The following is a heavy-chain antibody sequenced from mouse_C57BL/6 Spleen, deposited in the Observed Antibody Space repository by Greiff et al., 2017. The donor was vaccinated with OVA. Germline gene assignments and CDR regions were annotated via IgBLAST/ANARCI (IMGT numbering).Heavy chain of an antibody. V-gene: IGHV1-55*01. CDR2: IYPGSGST. CDR3: AREGDGSLWYFDV. J-gene: IGHJ1*03. CDR1: GYTFTSYW. D-gene: IGHD1-1*01. Sequence: QVQLQQPGAELVKPGASVKMSCKASGYTFTSYWITWVKQRPGQGLEWIGDIYPGSGSTNYNEKFKSKATLTVDTSSSTAYMQLSSMTSEDSAVYYCAREGDGSLWYFDVWGTGTTVTVSS.